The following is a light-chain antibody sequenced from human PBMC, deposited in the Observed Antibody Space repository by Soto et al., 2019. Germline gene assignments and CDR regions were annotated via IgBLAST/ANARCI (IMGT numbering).Light chain of an antibody. CDR2: KAS. V-gene: IGKV1-5*03. CDR1: QSISSW. CDR3: QQYNSYWT. J-gene: IGKJ1*01. Sequence: DIQMTQSPSTLSASVGDRVTIICRASQSISSWLAWYQQKPGKAPKLLIYKASNLASGVPSRFSGSGSGTEFTLTISSLQPDDFATYYCQQYNSYWTFGQGTKVEIK.